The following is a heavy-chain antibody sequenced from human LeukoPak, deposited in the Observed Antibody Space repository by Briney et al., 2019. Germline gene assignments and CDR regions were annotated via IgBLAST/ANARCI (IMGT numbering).Heavy chain of an antibody. CDR1: GGSFSGYY. J-gene: IGHJ5*02. CDR3: ARALRWLQFPGWFDP. V-gene: IGHV4-34*01. D-gene: IGHD5-24*01. Sequence: SETLSLTCAVYGGSFSGYYWSWIRQPPGKGLEWIGEINHSGSTNYNPSLKSRVTVSVDTSKNQFSLKLSSVTAADTAVYYCARALRWLQFPGWFDPWGQGTLATVSS. CDR2: INHSGST.